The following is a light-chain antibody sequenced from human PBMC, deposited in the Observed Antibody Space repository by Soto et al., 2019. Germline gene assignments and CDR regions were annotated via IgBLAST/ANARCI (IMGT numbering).Light chain of an antibody. CDR3: QQYNKWPRT. V-gene: IGKV3D-15*01. CDR2: QTS. CDR1: QYINTR. J-gene: IGKJ1*01. Sequence: EIVLTQSPATLSSFPGDRFTLSFRSSQYINTRLAWYQHRPGQAPRLLIYQTSIRAAGIPARFSASGSGTDFTLTISSLQSEDFAVYYCQQYNKWPRTFGQGTKVDIK.